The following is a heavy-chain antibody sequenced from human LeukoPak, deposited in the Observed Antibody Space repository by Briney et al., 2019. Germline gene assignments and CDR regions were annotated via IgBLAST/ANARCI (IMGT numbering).Heavy chain of an antibody. CDR1: GFTFSSYW. CDR3: AREAAVAGKGGFDY. Sequence: GGSLRLSCAASGFTFSSYWMSWVRQAPGKGLEWVANIKQDGSEEYYVDSVKGRFTISRDNAENSLYLQMNSLRAEDTAVYYCAREAAVAGKGGFDYWGQGALVTVSS. V-gene: IGHV3-7*01. J-gene: IGHJ4*02. D-gene: IGHD6-19*01. CDR2: IKQDGSEE.